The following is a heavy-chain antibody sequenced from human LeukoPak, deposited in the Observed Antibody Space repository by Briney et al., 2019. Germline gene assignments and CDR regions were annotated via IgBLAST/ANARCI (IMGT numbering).Heavy chain of an antibody. J-gene: IGHJ6*02. CDR1: GFTFSSYA. V-gene: IGHV3-23*01. D-gene: IGHD2-15*01. CDR2: ISGSGGST. CDR3: AKGIGPANYYYYGMDV. Sequence: GGSLRLSCAASGFTFSSYAMSWVRQAPGKGLEWVSAISGSGGSTYYADSVKGRFTNSRDNSKNTLYMQMNSLRAEDTAVYYCAKGIGPANYYYYGMDVWGQGTTVTASS.